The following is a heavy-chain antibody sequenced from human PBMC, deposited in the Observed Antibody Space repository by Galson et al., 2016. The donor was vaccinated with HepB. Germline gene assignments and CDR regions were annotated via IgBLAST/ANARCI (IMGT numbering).Heavy chain of an antibody. J-gene: IGHJ6*02. V-gene: IGHV3-13*05. Sequence: SLRLSCAASGLTFSSYDMHWVRQATGKGLEWVSAIGTAGDPYYPGSVKGRFTISRENARNSLYLQMNSLRAGDTAVYYCARSHSSSYDYGLDVWGQGTTVTVSS. CDR1: GLTFSSYD. CDR3: ARSHSSSYDYGLDV. CDR2: IGTAGDP. D-gene: IGHD6-6*01.